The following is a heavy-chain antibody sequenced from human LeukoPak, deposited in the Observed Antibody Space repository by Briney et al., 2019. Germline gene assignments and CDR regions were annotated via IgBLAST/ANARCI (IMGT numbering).Heavy chain of an antibody. CDR1: GYTFTSYG. J-gene: IGHJ6*03. CDR2: ISAYNGNT. CDR3: ATVPPLVWNHYYYMDV. V-gene: IGHV1-18*01. D-gene: IGHD3-16*01. Sequence: ASVKVSCKASGYTFTSYGISWVRQAPGQGLEWMGWISAYNGNTNYAQKLQGRVTMTTDTSTSTAYMELRSLRSDDTAVYYCATVPPLVWNHYYYMDVWGKGTTVTVSS.